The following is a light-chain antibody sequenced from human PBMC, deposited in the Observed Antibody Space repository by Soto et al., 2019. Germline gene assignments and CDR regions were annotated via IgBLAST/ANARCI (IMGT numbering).Light chain of an antibody. V-gene: IGKV3-15*01. Sequence: IVLTQSPATLSVSPGERVTLSCRASQSVASTYLAWYQQRPGQAPRLLISGASTRATGVPARFSGSGSGTEFTLTISSLQSEDFSVYYCHQYNSWPPYTFGQGTKLEIK. CDR1: QSVASTY. J-gene: IGKJ2*01. CDR2: GAS. CDR3: HQYNSWPPYT.